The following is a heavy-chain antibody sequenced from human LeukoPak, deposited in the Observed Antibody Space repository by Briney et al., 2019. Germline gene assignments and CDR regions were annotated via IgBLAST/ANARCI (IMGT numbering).Heavy chain of an antibody. CDR3: AALSGVGVKIGFDH. CDR2: IYSGGST. J-gene: IGHJ4*02. D-gene: IGHD1-26*01. CDR1: GFTVSSNY. V-gene: IGHV3-53*04. Sequence: GGSLRLSCAASGFTVSSNYMSWVRQAPGKGLEWVSVIYSGGSTYYADSVKGRFTISRHNSKNTLYLQMNSLRAEDTAVYYCAALSGVGVKIGFDHWGQGALVVVSS.